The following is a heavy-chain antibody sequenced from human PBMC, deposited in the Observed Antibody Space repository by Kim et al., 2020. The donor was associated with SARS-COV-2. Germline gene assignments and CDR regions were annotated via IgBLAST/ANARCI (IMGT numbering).Heavy chain of an antibody. CDR3: ARELARYYDILTGYYTHYYYYGMDV. J-gene: IGHJ6*02. D-gene: IGHD3-9*01. V-gene: IGHV3-7*03. Sequence: GGSLRLSCAASGFTFSSYWMSWVRQAPGKGLEWVANIKQDGSEKYYVDSVKGRFTISRDNAKNSLYLQMNSLRAEDTAVYYCARELARYYDILTGYYTHYYYYGMDVWGQGTTVTVSS. CDR1: GFTFSSYW. CDR2: IKQDGSEK.